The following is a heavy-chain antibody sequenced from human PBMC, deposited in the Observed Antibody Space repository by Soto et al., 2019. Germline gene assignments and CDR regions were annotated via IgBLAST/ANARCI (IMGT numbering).Heavy chain of an antibody. Sequence: PSETLSLTCTVSGGSISSYYWSWIRQPPGKGLEWIGYIYYSGSTNYNPSLKSRVTISVDTSKNQFSLKLSSVTAADTAVYYCARHAHLYGYILDYFDYWGQGTLVTVSS. D-gene: IGHD5-18*01. V-gene: IGHV4-59*08. J-gene: IGHJ4*02. CDR2: IYYSGST. CDR1: GGSISSYY. CDR3: ARHAHLYGYILDYFDY.